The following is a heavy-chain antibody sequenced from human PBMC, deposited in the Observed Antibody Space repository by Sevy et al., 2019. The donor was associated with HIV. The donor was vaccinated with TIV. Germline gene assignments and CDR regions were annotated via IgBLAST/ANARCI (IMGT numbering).Heavy chain of an antibody. CDR1: GFTFSDYY. CDR2: ISSSGSTI. CDR3: ASGIVAAAGTHYYYGMDV. J-gene: IGHJ6*02. Sequence: GGSLRLSCAASGFTFSDYYMSWIRQAPGKGLEWVSYISSSGSTIYYADSVKGRFTISRDKAKNSLYLQMNSLRAEDTAVYYCASGIVAAAGTHYYYGMDVWGQGTTVTVSS. D-gene: IGHD6-13*01. V-gene: IGHV3-11*01.